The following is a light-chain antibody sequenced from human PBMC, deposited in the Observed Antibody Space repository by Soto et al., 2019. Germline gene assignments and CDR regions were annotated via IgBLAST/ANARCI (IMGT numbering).Light chain of an antibody. CDR1: QGIGNW. V-gene: IGKV1-12*01. CDR3: QQAKRFPKFP. J-gene: IGKJ3*01. CDR2: AAS. Sequence: DIQMTQSPSSVSASVGDRVTITCRASQGIGNWLAWYQQTPGKAPRLLIYAASSLQRGVPSRFSGSGSWTEFTPNISGLQAEDFCTYYFQQAKRFPKFPFGPGTKVDVK.